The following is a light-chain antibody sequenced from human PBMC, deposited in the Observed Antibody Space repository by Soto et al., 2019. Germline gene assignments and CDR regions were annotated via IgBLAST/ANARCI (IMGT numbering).Light chain of an antibody. J-gene: IGKJ5*01. CDR3: QQYNNWLIT. CDR2: GAS. Sequence: EIVMTQSPATLSVSPGERATLSCRASQSVSGNLACYQQKPGQAPSLLIYGASTRATGLPARFSGSGSGTEFTLTISSLQSEDFAVYYCQQYNNWLITFGQGTRLEI. V-gene: IGKV3-15*01. CDR1: QSVSGN.